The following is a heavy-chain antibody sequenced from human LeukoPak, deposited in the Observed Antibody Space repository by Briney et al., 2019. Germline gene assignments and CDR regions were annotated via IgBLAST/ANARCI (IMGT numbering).Heavy chain of an antibody. CDR3: ARDPYSSAHFDY. D-gene: IGHD6-19*01. V-gene: IGHV3-21*01. J-gene: IGHJ4*02. CDR1: GFTFSHYS. Sequence: GGSLRLSCAASGFTFSHYSINWVRQAPGKGLEWVSSISSSSSYIYYADSVKGRFTISRDNAKNSLYLQMNSLRAEDAAVYNCARDPYSSAHFDYWGQGTLVTVSS. CDR2: ISSSSSYI.